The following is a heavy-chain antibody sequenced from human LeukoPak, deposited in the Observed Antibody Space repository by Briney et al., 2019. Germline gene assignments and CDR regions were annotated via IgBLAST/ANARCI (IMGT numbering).Heavy chain of an antibody. CDR3: AGTGGYTWALDY. V-gene: IGHV4-34*01. J-gene: IGHJ4*02. CDR2: INHSGST. Sequence: SETLSLTCAVYGGSFSGYYWSWIRQPPGKGLEWIGEINHSGSTNYNPSLKSRVTISVDTSKNQFSLKLSSVTAADTAVYYCAGTGGYTWALDYWGQGTLVTVSS. CDR1: GGSFSGYY. D-gene: IGHD2-8*02.